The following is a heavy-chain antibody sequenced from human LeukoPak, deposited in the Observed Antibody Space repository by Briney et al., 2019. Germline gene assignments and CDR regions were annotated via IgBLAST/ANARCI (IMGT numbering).Heavy chain of an antibody. CDR3: ARDPRYCTGGSCSH. Sequence: GGSLRLSCAASGFTFSSYVMSWVRQAPGKGLEWVSGISDSGYSTYYADSVKGRFTISRDNSKNTLYLQTNSLRAEDTAVYYCARDPRYCTGGSCSHWGQGTLVTVSS. V-gene: IGHV3-23*01. J-gene: IGHJ4*02. CDR2: ISDSGYST. CDR1: GFTFSSYV. D-gene: IGHD2-15*01.